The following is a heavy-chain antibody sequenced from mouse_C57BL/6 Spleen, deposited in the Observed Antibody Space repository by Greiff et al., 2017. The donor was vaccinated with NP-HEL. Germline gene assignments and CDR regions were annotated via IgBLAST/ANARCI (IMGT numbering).Heavy chain of an antibody. Sequence: VQLQQPGAELVKPGASVKLSCKASGYTFTSYWMQWVKQRPGPGLEWIGEIDPSDSYTNYNQKFKGKATLTVDTSSSTAYMQLSSLTSEDSAVYYCARWGYLDDWGQGTTLTVSS. CDR2: IDPSDSYT. CDR3: ARWGYLDD. V-gene: IGHV1-50*01. CDR1: GYTFTSYW. J-gene: IGHJ2*01.